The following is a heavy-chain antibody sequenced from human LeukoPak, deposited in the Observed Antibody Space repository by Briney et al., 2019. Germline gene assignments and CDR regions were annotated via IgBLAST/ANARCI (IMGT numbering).Heavy chain of an antibody. CDR1: GGSFSGYY. CDR3: ARAFYFWTNWFDP. D-gene: IGHD3/OR15-3a*01. Sequence: PSETLSLTCAVYGGSFSGYYWSWNRQPPGKGLEWIGEINHSGSTNYNPSLKSRVTISVDTSKNQFSLKLSSVTAADTAVYYCARAFYFWTNWFDPWGQGTLVTVSS. V-gene: IGHV4-34*01. J-gene: IGHJ5*02. CDR2: INHSGST.